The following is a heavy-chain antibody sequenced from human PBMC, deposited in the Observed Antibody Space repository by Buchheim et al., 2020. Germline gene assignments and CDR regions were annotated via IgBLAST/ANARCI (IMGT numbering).Heavy chain of an antibody. CDR2: IHHSGSS. Sequence: QVHLQQWGAGLLKPSETLSLTCAVYGGYFSAYYWSWIRQHPGKGLEWIGEIHHSGSSDYNPSLKSRVTISLDTSEHQFYLKLSSVTAADTAVYYCVRGQSLVSTAIAAFDYWGQGTL. D-gene: IGHD6-13*01. CDR1: GGYFSAYY. CDR3: VRGQSLVSTAIAAFDY. J-gene: IGHJ4*02. V-gene: IGHV4-34*01.